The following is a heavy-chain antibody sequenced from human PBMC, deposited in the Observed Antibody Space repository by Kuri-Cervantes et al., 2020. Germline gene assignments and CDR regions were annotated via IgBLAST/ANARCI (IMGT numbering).Heavy chain of an antibody. J-gene: IGHJ4*02. D-gene: IGHD2-21*01. CDR2: ISGSGGST. Sequence: GESLKISCAASGFTLSSYAMGWVRQAPGKGLEWVSAISGSGGSTYYADSVKGRFTISRDNSKNTLYLQMNSLRAEDTAVYYCARDLCGGDCYAFDYWGQGTLVTVSS. CDR1: GFTLSSYA. V-gene: IGHV3-23*01. CDR3: ARDLCGGDCYAFDY.